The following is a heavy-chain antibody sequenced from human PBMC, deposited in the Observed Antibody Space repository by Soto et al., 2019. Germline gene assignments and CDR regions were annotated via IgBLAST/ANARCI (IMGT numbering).Heavy chain of an antibody. D-gene: IGHD6-13*01. CDR1: GGSFSGDY. CDR3: ARGIGSLIAAACTEDWFDP. V-gene: IGHV4-34*01. CDR2: INHGGGT. Sequence: PSEPLSLTCAAYGGSFSGDYWSWLRQPPGKGLERITEINHGGGTSYNAARKSQVTISVETTKIQFSLKLVSVTAADTAVYYCARGIGSLIAAACTEDWFDPWGRVTLVAVSS. J-gene: IGHJ5*01.